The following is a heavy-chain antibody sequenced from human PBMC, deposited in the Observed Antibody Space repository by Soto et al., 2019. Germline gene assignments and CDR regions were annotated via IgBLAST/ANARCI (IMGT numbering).Heavy chain of an antibody. CDR1: GFRFPDRA. Sequence: QLVESGGGFIQPGRSLRLSCAASGFRFPDRAMHWVRQAPGRGLEWVSGIYWLSDRKGYAESVKGRFTISRDNAKNLLYLQMNSLRPEDTALYYCVKDVTAGGADVWGQGTTVTVSS. CDR2: IYWLSDRK. J-gene: IGHJ6*02. D-gene: IGHD2-21*02. CDR3: VKDVTAGGADV. V-gene: IGHV3-9*01.